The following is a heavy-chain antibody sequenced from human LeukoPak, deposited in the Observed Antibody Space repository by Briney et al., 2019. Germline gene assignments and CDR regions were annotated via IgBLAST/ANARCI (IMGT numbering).Heavy chain of an antibody. Sequence: PGGSLRLSCAASGFTFRSYGMHWVRQAPGKGLEWVAVIWYDGINKYYAESVKGRFTISRDNSKNTVYLQMNSLRAEDTAVYYCAKSAGRPPTLINFWGQGTLVTVSA. V-gene: IGHV3-33*06. CDR1: GFTFRSYG. CDR3: AKSAGRPPTLINF. J-gene: IGHJ1*01. D-gene: IGHD2/OR15-2a*01. CDR2: IWYDGINK.